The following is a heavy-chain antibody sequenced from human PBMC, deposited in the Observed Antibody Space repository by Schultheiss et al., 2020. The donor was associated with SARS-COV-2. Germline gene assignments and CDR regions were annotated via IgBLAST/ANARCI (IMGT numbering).Heavy chain of an antibody. Sequence: ASVKVSCKASGYTFTSYGISWVRQAPGQGLEWMGWISAYNGNTNYAQKLQGRVTMTTDTSTSTAYMELRSLRSEDTAVYYCARVWLGPSNAYSSGRPLVWFDPWGQGTPVTVSS. V-gene: IGHV1-18*01. CDR2: ISAYNGNT. CDR1: GYTFTSYG. J-gene: IGHJ5*02. CDR3: ARVWLGPSNAYSSGRPLVWFDP. D-gene: IGHD6-19*01.